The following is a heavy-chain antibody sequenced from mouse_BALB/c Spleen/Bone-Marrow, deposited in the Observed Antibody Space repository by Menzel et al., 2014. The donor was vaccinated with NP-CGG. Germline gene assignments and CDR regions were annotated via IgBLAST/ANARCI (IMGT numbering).Heavy chain of an antibody. CDR1: GFTFSSYA. V-gene: IGHV5-6-5*01. J-gene: IGHJ2*01. Sequence: EVKLVESGGGLVKPGGSLKLSCAASGFTFSSYAMSWVRQTPKKRLEWVASISSGGSTYYPDSVKGRFTISRDNARNILYLRMSSLRSEDTAMYYCARDDYDDQYYFDYWGQGTTLTVSS. CDR3: ARDDYDDQYYFDY. D-gene: IGHD2-4*01. CDR2: ISSGGST.